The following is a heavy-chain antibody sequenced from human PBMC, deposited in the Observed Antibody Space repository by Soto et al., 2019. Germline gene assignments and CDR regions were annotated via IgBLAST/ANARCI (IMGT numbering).Heavy chain of an antibody. D-gene: IGHD3-16*01. CDR3: ARGPTDYDPSGTFEY. V-gene: IGHV3-53*02. CDR1: GGTVSSNY. Sequence: EVRLVETGGGLIQPGGSLRLSCAASGGTVSSNYMSWVRQAPGKGLEWVSVVYGGGSIFYADSVKGRFTISRDNSKNTSYLQMNSLRAEDTAVYYCARGPTDYDPSGTFEYWGPGTLVTVSS. CDR2: VYGGGSI. J-gene: IGHJ4*02.